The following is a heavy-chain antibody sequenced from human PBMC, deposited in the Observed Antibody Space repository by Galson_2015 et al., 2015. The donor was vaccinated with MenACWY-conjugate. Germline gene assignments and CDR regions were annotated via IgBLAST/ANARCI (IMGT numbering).Heavy chain of an antibody. CDR3: AKVSTSILDLCVVP. Sequence: SLRLSCAASGFSFTTYAMSWVRQSPGKGLEWVSAINGGGHTTYYENSVKGRFTISRNNPKDTLYLQMNNLRADHTAVYYCAKVSTSILDLCVVPGGQGPLVTVSS. D-gene: IGHD1-1*01. J-gene: IGHJ5*02. CDR1: GFSFTTYA. V-gene: IGHV3-23*01. CDR2: INGGGHTT.